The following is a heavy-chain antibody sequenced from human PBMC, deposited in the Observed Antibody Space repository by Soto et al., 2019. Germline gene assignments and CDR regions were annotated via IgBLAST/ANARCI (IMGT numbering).Heavy chain of an antibody. V-gene: IGHV3-23*01. Sequence: GGSLRLACAASGFTFSSYAMSWVRQAPGKGLEWVSAISGSGGSTYYADSVKGRFTISRYNSKNTLYLQMNSLRAEAPAVYYCPKDPYLVHSYYGPAVWGQGTTVTVSS. CDR3: PKDPYLVHSYYGPAV. D-gene: IGHD3-10*01. CDR2: ISGSGGST. J-gene: IGHJ6*02. CDR1: GFTFSSYA.